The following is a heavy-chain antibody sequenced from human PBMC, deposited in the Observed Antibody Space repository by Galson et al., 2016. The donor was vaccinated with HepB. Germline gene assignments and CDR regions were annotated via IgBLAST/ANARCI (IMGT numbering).Heavy chain of an antibody. Sequence: SETLSLTCAVSGGSISSSNWWSWVRQPPGKGLEWIGEIYHSGSTNYTPSLKSRDTISVDKSKNQFSLKLSFVTAADTAVYYCARDQSYCSGSSCYHYFDYWGQGTLVTVSS. CDR2: IYHSGST. CDR3: ARDQSYCSGSSCYHYFDY. CDR1: GGSISSSNW. J-gene: IGHJ4*02. V-gene: IGHV4-4*02. D-gene: IGHD2-15*01.